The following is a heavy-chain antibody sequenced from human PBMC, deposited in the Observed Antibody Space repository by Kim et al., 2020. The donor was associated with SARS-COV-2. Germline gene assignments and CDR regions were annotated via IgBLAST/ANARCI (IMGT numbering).Heavy chain of an antibody. J-gene: IGHJ4*02. CDR3: ARVLGGGYSYADY. V-gene: IGHV3-30-3*01. CDR1: GFTFSSYA. Sequence: GGSLRLSCAASGFTFSSYAMHWVRQAPGKGLEWVAVISHDGSNKYYADSVKGRFTISRDNSKTTLYLQMNSLRAEDTAVYYCARVLGGGYSYADYWGQGTLVTVSS. CDR2: ISHDGSNK. D-gene: IGHD5-18*01.